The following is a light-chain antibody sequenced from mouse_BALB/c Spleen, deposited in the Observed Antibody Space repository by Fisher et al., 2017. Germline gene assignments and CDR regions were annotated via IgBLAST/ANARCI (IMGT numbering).Light chain of an antibody. Sequence: IVMTQTPALMSASPGEKVTMTCTASSSVSSSYLHWYQQKPGSSPKLWIYSTSNLASGVPARFSGSGSGTSYSLTISSMEAEDAATYYCQQYHSYPRTFGGGTKLEIK. J-gene: IGKJ1*01. CDR1: SSVSSSY. CDR3: QQYHSYPRT. CDR2: STS. V-gene: IGKV4-74*01.